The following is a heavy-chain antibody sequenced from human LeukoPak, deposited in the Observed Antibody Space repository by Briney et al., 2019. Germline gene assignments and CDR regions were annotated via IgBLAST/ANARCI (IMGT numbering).Heavy chain of an antibody. V-gene: IGHV1-46*01. Sequence: ASVKVTCKASGYTFTSYYMHWVRQAPGQGLEWMGIINPSGGSTSYAQKFQGRVTMTRDTSTSTVYMELGSLRSEDTAVYYCARDKTGDYFDYWGQGTLVTVSS. J-gene: IGHJ4*02. CDR2: INPSGGST. CDR3: ARDKTGDYFDY. CDR1: GYTFTSYY. D-gene: IGHD1-14*01.